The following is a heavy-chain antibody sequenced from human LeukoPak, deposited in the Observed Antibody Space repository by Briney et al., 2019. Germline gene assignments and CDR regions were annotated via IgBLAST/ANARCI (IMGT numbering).Heavy chain of an antibody. D-gene: IGHD3-3*01. CDR2: MNPNSGNT. J-gene: IGHJ6*02. V-gene: IGHV1-8*01. CDR1: GYTFTSYD. CDR3: ARVGESGYYHLYYYYYGMDV. Sequence: ASVKVSCKASGYTFTSYDTNWVRQATGQGLEWMGWMNPNSGNTGYAQKFQGRVTMTRNTSISTAYMELSSLRSEDTAVYYCARVGESGYYHLYYYYYGMDVWGQGTTVTVSS.